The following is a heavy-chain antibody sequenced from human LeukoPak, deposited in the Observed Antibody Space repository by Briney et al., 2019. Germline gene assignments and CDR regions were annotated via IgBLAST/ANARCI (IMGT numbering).Heavy chain of an antibody. Sequence: GGSLRLSCVASGSTFSTHWTGSVRQLPGKGMEWVANIKEDGSAKYYVDSVKGRFTISRDNAKKSLYLQMDSLRAEDSAVYYCASGYLDDFWSGHFWGQGTQVTVSS. D-gene: IGHD3-3*01. V-gene: IGHV3-7*01. CDR2: IKEDGSAK. J-gene: IGHJ4*02. CDR3: ASGYLDDFWSGHF. CDR1: GSTFSTHW.